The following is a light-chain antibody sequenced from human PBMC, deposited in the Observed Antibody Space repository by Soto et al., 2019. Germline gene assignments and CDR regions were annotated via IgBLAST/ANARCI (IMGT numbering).Light chain of an antibody. CDR1: SSDVGGYNY. CDR2: EVS. CDR3: SSYTTTNTYV. Sequence: QSALTQPASVSGSPGQSITISCTVTSSDVGGYNYVSWYQQHPGQAPRLMIYEVSNRPSGVSNRFSGSKSGNTASLTISGLQAEDEADYYCSSYTTTNTYVFGTGTKVTVL. J-gene: IGLJ1*01. V-gene: IGLV2-14*01.